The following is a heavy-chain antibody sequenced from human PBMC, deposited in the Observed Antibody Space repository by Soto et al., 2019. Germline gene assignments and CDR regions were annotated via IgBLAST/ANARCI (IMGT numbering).Heavy chain of an antibody. V-gene: IGHV4-39*01. Sequence: SETLSLTCTDSGGSISSSGYYWGWIRQPPGKGLEWIGSINYGGSPYYNPSLKSRVTISVDTSKNQFSLKLSSVTAEDTAVYYCARLPHYGDPKAGIWGRGTLVT. J-gene: IGHJ4*02. CDR1: GGSISSSGYY. D-gene: IGHD4-17*01. CDR3: ARLPHYGDPKAGI. CDR2: INYGGSP.